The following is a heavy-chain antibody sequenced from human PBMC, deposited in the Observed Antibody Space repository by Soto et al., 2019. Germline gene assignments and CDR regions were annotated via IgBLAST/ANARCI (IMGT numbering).Heavy chain of an antibody. CDR1: GYSISRGYD. J-gene: IGHJ4*02. Sequence: SETLSLTCALSGYSISRGYDGGWIRQPPGKGLEWIGSIYHSGSTYYNPSPKRRVNISVDTSKNQFSRKLSSVTAADPAVYYCASDGGPYYFEYWGQGTLVTGSS. CDR3: ASDGGPYYFEY. V-gene: IGHV4-38-2*01. CDR2: IYHSGST.